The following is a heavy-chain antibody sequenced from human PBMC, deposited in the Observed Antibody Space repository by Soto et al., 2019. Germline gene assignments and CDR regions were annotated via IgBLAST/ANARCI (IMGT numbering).Heavy chain of an antibody. J-gene: IGHJ4*02. CDR2: ISGSGSTT. Sequence: EVQLLESGGCLVQPGGSLRLSCAASGLTFSGYGMSWGRQAPGTGLECVSSISGSGSTTYYADSVKGRFTISRDDSKNILFLQMNSLRAEDTAVYYCVTRSRGLQSSPPRLDSWGQGTLVTVSS. CDR1: GLTFSGYG. D-gene: IGHD4-4*01. V-gene: IGHV3-23*01. CDR3: VTRSRGLQSSPPRLDS.